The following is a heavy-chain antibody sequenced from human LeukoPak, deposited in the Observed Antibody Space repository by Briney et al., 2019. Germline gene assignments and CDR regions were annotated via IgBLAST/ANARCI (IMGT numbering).Heavy chain of an antibody. CDR2: IYHSGST. J-gene: IGHJ4*02. CDR3: ARNEEAFGSGSYADY. V-gene: IGHV4-59*08. D-gene: IGHD3-10*01. CDR1: GGSISSYY. Sequence: PSETLSLTCTVSGGSISSYYWSWIRQPPGKGLEWIGSIYHSGSTYYNPSLKSRVTISVDTSKNQFSLKLSSVTAADTAVYYCARNEEAFGSGSYADYWGQGTLVTVSS.